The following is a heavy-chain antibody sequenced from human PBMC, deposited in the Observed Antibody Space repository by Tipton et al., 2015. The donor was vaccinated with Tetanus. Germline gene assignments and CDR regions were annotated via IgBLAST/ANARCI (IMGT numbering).Heavy chain of an antibody. J-gene: IGHJ4*02. V-gene: IGHV3-23*01. D-gene: IGHD3-10*01. CDR1: GFTFSTSW. CDR2: ISGNGDDP. Sequence: GSLRLSCAASGFTFSTSWMTWVRQAPGKGLEWVSTISGNGDDPFYADSVKGRFTISRDNSKNTVSLQMNSLSAEDTAMYYCARGGHFSPFTYWGQGVLVTVSS. CDR3: ARGGHFSPFTY.